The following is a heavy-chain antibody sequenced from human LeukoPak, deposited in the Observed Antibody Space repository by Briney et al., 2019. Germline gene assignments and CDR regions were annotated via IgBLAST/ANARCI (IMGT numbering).Heavy chain of an antibody. V-gene: IGHV1-18*01. D-gene: IGHD1-26*01. J-gene: IGHJ6*03. CDR3: AFSSYYLQGNYYYMDV. Sequence: ASVTVSCKAAGYTFTDYDINWVRQAPGQGLEWMGWIGTYNGHTNYAQRLQGRITLTTDTSTSTAYMELRSLRSDDTAVYYCAFSSYYLQGNYYYMDVWGKGTTVTVSS. CDR2: IGTYNGHT. CDR1: GYTFTDYD.